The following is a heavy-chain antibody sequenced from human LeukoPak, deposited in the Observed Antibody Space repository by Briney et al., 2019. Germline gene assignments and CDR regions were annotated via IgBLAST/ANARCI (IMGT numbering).Heavy chain of an antibody. J-gene: IGHJ3*02. D-gene: IGHD3-10*01. CDR3: IRDRFGERTFEI. Sequence: GGSLRLSCAASGFAFSNSDMHWVRQSTGGRLEWVAHILVNGDTQYAGSVKGRFTISRENAKSSVYLQMNSLRDGDTAVYHCIRDRFGERTFEIWGQGTMVTVSS. CDR1: GFAFSNSD. CDR2: ILVNGDT. V-gene: IGHV3-13*01.